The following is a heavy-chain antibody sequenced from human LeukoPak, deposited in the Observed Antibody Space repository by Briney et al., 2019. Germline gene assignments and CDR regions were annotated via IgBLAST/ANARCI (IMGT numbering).Heavy chain of an antibody. J-gene: IGHJ3*02. CDR2: IYYSGST. D-gene: IGHD1-26*01. CDR1: GGSISSYY. Sequence: SETLSLTCTVSGGSISSYYWSWIRQPPGKGLEWIGYIYYSGSTNYNPPLKSRVTISVDTPKNQFSLKLSSVTAADTAVYYCARVPGYRGLDAFDIWGQGTMVTVSS. CDR3: ARVPGYRGLDAFDI. V-gene: IGHV4-59*01.